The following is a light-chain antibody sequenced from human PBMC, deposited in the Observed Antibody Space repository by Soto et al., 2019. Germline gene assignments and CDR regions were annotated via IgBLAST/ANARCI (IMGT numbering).Light chain of an antibody. V-gene: IGLV2-14*01. CDR3: RFYKTRSPYG. Sequence: QSALTQPASVSGSPGQSITISCTGTSSDVGGYNYVSWYQQHPGKAPKLMIYDVSNRPSGVSNRFSGSKSGNTASLTISGLQGEDEADYFCRFYKTRSPYGFGTGAKVT. CDR1: SSDVGGYNY. CDR2: DVS. J-gene: IGLJ1*01.